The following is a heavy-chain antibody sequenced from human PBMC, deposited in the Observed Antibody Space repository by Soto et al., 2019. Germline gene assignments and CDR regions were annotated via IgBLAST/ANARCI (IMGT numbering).Heavy chain of an antibody. V-gene: IGHV3-23*01. D-gene: IGHD6-19*01. CDR3: AKTPQWLAVVAGFDY. CDR1: GFTFSSYA. Sequence: HPGGSLRLSCAASGFTFSSYAMSWVRQAPGKGLEWVSAISGSGGSTYYADSVKGRFTISRDNSKNTLYLQMNSLRAKDTAVYYCAKTPQWLAVVAGFDYWGQGTLVTVSS. CDR2: ISGSGGST. J-gene: IGHJ4*02.